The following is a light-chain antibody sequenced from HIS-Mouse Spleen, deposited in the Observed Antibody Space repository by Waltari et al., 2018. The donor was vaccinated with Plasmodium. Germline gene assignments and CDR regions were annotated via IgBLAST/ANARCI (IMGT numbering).Light chain of an antibody. V-gene: IGLV3-1*01. J-gene: IGLJ2*01. CDR3: QAWDSSTVV. Sequence: SYELTQPPSVSVSPGQTASITCSGDKLGDKYACWYQQKAGQSPVLVIYQDSKRPARIPERISGANAWNTATLTISGTQAMDEADYYCQAWDSSTVVFGGGTKLTVL. CDR1: KLGDKY. CDR2: QDS.